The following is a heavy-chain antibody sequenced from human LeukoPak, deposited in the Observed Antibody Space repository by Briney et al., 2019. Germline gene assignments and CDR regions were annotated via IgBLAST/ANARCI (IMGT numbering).Heavy chain of an antibody. CDR3: ARGTRDGYNPVADY. CDR2: IYYSGST. D-gene: IGHD5-24*01. J-gene: IGHJ4*02. Sequence: PSETLSLTCTVSGDSISLYYWSWIRQPPGKGLEWIGYIYYSGSTNYNPSLKSPVTISLDTSKNQFSLKLSSVTAADTAVYYCARGTRDGYNPVADYWGQGTLVTVSS. CDR1: GDSISLYY. V-gene: IGHV4-59*01.